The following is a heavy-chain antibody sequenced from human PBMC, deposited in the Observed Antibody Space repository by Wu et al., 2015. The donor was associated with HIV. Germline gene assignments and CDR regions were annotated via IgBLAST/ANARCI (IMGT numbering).Heavy chain of an antibody. J-gene: IGHJ4*03. CDR3: ASPSVRYEFWSGHLDY. CDR1: GGTFSSYA. CDR2: IIPIFGTA. D-gene: IGHD3-3*01. V-gene: IGHV1-69*12. Sequence: QVQLVQSGAEVKKPGSSVKVSCKASGGTFSSYAISWVRQAPGQGLEWMGGIIPIFGTANYAQKFQGRVTITADESTSTAYMELSSLRSEDTAVYYCASPSVRYEFWSGHLDYWARDPGPPSP.